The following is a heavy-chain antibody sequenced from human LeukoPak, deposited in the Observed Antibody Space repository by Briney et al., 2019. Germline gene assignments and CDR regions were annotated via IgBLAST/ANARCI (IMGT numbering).Heavy chain of an antibody. CDR2: ISSSSSTI. Sequence: GGSLRLSCAASGFTFSSYSMNWVRQAPGKGLEWVSYISSSSSTIYYADSVKGRFTISRDNAKNSLYLQMNSLRAEDTAAYYCARDGPPFDYWGQGTLVTVSS. CDR3: ARDGPPFDY. V-gene: IGHV3-48*04. CDR1: GFTFSSYS. J-gene: IGHJ4*02.